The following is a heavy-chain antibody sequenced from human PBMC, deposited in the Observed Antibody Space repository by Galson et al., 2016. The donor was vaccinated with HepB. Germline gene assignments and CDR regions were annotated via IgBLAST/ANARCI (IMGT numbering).Heavy chain of an antibody. CDR2: ISSSSSYF. CDR1: GFSFNSNT. V-gene: IGHV3-21*01. CDR3: ARGDIVGAIFDY. Sequence: SLRLSCAASGFSFNSNTMHWARQAPGKGLEWVSSISSSSSYFYYAVSEKGRFTTSRDNAKNSLYLQMNILRAEETAGYYCARGDIVGAIFDYWGQGTLVTVSS. D-gene: IGHD1-26*01. J-gene: IGHJ4*02.